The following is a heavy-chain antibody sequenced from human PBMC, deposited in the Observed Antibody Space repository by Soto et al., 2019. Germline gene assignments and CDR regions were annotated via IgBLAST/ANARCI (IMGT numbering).Heavy chain of an antibody. CDR3: MTPGSPDHFDY. CDR1: GLCFNSFG. D-gene: IGHD4-17*01. Sequence: QVQLVEFGGGVVQAGTSLSLSCAVSGLCFNSFGMHWVLQAPGKGVEWVALLSHDGSSSFYADSVMGRFTISRDNARDTVFLQMRGLTTDDTALYYYMTPGSPDHFDYWGNGTLGTVSS. J-gene: IGHJ4*01. CDR2: LSHDGSSS. V-gene: IGHV3-30*03.